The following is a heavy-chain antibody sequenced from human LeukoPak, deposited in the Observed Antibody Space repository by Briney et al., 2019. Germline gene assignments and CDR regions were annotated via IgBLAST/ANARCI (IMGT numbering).Heavy chain of an antibody. J-gene: IGHJ4*02. V-gene: IGHV3-30*19. Sequence: GGSLRLSCAASGFTFSKYGMHWVRQAPGKGLEWVAVISYDGSNKYYADSVKGRFTISRDNSKNTLYLQMNSLRAEDTAVYYCARVPYDSSNYYFDYWGQGTLVTVSS. CDR2: ISYDGSNK. CDR3: ARVPYDSSNYYFDY. CDR1: GFTFSKYG. D-gene: IGHD3-22*01.